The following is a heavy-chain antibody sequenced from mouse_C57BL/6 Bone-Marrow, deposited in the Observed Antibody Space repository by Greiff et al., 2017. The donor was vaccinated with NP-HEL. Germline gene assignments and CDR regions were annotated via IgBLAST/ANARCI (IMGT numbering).Heavy chain of an antibody. D-gene: IGHD2-4*01. CDR2: ISGGGGNT. CDR3: ARPDYDGASV. V-gene: IGHV5-9*01. CDR1: GFTFSSYT. Sequence: EVQGVESGGGLVKPGGSLKLSCAASGFTFSSYTMSWVRQTPEKRLEWVATISGGGGNTYYPDSVKGRFTISRDNAKNTLYLQMSSLRSEDTALYYCARPDYDGASVWGTGTTVTVSS. J-gene: IGHJ1*03.